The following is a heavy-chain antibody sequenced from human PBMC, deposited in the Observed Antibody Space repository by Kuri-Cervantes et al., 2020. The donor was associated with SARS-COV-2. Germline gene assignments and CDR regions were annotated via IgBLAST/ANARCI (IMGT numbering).Heavy chain of an antibody. Sequence: GESLKISCAASGFTFSSYAMHWVRQAPGKGLEWVAVISYDGSNKYYADSVKGRSTISRDNSKNTLYLQMNSLRAEDTAVYYCARDLDDFWSGNEFMDVWGKGTTVTVSS. CDR1: GFTFSSYA. V-gene: IGHV3-30*04. CDR3: ARDLDDFWSGNEFMDV. CDR2: ISYDGSNK. J-gene: IGHJ6*03. D-gene: IGHD3-3*01.